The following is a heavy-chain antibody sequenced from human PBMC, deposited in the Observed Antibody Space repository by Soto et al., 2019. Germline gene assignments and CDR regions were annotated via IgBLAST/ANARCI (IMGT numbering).Heavy chain of an antibody. CDR1: GGTFSTYA. J-gene: IGHJ4*02. D-gene: IGHD3-10*01. CDR2: IIPMFDTA. Sequence: SVKVSCKASGGTFSTYAICWVRQAPGHGLEWMGGIIPMFDTANYAQKFQGRVTITADESTSTAYMELSSLKSEDTAVYYCASAQGGGGGSTSYPFDYWGQGTLVTVSS. CDR3: ASAQGGGGGSTSYPFDY. V-gene: IGHV1-69*13.